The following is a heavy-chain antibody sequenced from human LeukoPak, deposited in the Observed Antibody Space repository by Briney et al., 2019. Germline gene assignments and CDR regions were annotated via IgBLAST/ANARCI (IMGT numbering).Heavy chain of an antibody. Sequence: GGSLRLSCVASGFTFSSRDWMTWVRQAPGKGLEWVANIKQDGSEKNYVDSVKGRFTISRDNAKNSVDLQMNSLRAEDTAVYYCAKDPTHYRVWDYYETIGLSYWGQGTLVTVSS. CDR1: GFTFSSRDW. J-gene: IGHJ4*02. V-gene: IGHV3-7*01. CDR2: IKQDGSEK. D-gene: IGHD3-22*01. CDR3: AKDPTHYRVWDYYETIGLSY.